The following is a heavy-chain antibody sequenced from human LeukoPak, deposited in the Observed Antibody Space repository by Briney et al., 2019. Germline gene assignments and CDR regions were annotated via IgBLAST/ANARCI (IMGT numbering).Heavy chain of an antibody. CDR1: GGSFSGYY. D-gene: IGHD6-13*01. Sequence: SETLSLTCAVYGGSFSGYYWSWIRQPPGKGLEWIGEINHSGSTNYNPSLKSRVTISVDTSKNQFSLKLSSVTAAGTAVYYCARGIAAAVYYFDYWGQGTLVTVSS. CDR3: ARGIAAAVYYFDY. V-gene: IGHV4-34*01. CDR2: INHSGST. J-gene: IGHJ4*02.